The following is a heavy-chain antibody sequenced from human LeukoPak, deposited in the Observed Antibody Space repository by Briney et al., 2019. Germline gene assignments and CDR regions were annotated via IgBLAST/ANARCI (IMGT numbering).Heavy chain of an antibody. CDR3: AKLGDGFDI. CDR2: IWYDGSNK. V-gene: IGHV3-33*06. D-gene: IGHD7-27*01. CDR1: GFTFSSHG. J-gene: IGHJ3*02. Sequence: GRSLRLSCAASGFTFSSHGFYWVRQAPGKGLEWVAIIWYDGSNKYYGDSVKGRFIISRDNSKNTLYLQMNSLRAEDTAIYYCAKLGDGFDIRGQGTTVTLSS.